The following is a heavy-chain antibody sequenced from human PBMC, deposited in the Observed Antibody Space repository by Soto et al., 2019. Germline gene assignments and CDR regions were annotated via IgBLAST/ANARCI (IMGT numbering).Heavy chain of an antibody. CDR3: AKVGVVVVPAAFYGMDV. CDR2: ISNSGGST. CDR1: GFTFSSYA. J-gene: IGHJ6*02. V-gene: IGHV3-23*01. D-gene: IGHD2-2*01. Sequence: RGALRLSCGASGFTFSSYAMSWFRQATGKGLEWVSAISNSGGSTYYADSVKGRFTISRDNSKNTLYLQINSLRAEDTAVYYCAKVGVVVVPAAFYGMDVWGQGTTVTVSS.